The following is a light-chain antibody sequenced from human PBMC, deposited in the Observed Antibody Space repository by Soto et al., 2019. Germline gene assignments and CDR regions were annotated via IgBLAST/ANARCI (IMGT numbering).Light chain of an antibody. V-gene: IGLV2-14*01. CDR1: SSDVGGYNF. CDR3: CCYTGSGAIYV. Sequence: QSALTQPASVSGSPGQSITISCTGTSSDVGGYNFVSWYQHHPGKAPKLMIYEVSNRPSGVSNRFSGSKSGNTASLTISGRQAEDEADYHCCCYTGSGAIYVFGTGTKVTVL. J-gene: IGLJ1*01. CDR2: EVS.